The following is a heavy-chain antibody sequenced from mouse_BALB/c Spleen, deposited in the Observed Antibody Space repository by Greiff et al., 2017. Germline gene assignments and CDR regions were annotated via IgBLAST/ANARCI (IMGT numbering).Heavy chain of an antibody. CDR1: GYSITSGYY. CDR3: ARKGTPYYAMDY. J-gene: IGHJ4*01. V-gene: IGHV3-6*02. D-gene: IGHD2-14*01. Sequence: ESGPGLVKPSQSLSLTCSVTGYSITSGYYWNWIRQFPGNKLEWMGYISYDGSNNYNPSLKNRISITRDTSKNQFFLKLNSVTTEDTATYYCARKGTPYYAMDYWGQGTSVTVSS. CDR2: ISYDGSN.